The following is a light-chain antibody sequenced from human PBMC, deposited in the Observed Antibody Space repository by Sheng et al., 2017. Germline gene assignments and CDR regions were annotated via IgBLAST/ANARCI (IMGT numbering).Light chain of an antibody. CDR2: EAS. Sequence: EIVLTQSPDTLSLSPGERATLSCRASQSVDTSYVAWYQHKPGQAPRLLIYEASNRASGIPDRFSGSGSGTDFTLTIRSLQSEDFATYYCQQYDKWPFTFGPGTKVDIK. CDR1: QSVDTSY. J-gene: IGKJ3*01. V-gene: IGKV3-20*01. CDR3: QQYDKWPFT.